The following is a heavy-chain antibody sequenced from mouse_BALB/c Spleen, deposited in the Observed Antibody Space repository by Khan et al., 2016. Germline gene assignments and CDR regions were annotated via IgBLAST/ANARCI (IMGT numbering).Heavy chain of an antibody. CDR3: ARSGYGDDY. Sequence: QVRLQQSGAELVRPGSSVKISCKASGYAFSIYWMNWVKQRPGQGLEWIGQIYPGDGDTDYNGKFKDKATLTADKSSSTAYMQLSSLTSEDSAVYFCARSGYGDDYWGQGTTLTVSS. CDR1: GYAFSIYW. CDR2: IYPGDGDT. D-gene: IGHD2-13*01. J-gene: IGHJ2*01. V-gene: IGHV1-80*01.